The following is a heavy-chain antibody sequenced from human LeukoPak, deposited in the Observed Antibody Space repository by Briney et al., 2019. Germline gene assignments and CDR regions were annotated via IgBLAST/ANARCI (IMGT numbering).Heavy chain of an antibody. CDR2: IYYTGTT. V-gene: IGHV4-39*01. Sequence: SETLSLTCTVSGGSISSAAYYWGWVRQPPGKGLDWIGSIYYTGTTYYSPSLQTRATLSFDTSKNQFSLKLTSVTAADTAVYSCARRPIAAGNNWFDPWGQGTLVTVSS. CDR3: ARRPIAAGNNWFDP. CDR1: GGSISSAAYY. D-gene: IGHD6-13*01. J-gene: IGHJ5*02.